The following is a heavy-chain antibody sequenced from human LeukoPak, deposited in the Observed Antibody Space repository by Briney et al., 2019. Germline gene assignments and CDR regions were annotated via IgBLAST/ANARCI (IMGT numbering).Heavy chain of an antibody. CDR2: FDPEDGET. CDR1: GYTLTELS. D-gene: IGHD5-18*01. Sequence: ASVKVSCKVSGYTLTELSMHWVRQAPGKGLEWMGGFDPEDGETIYAQKFQGRVTMTEDTSTDTAYMELSSLRSDDTAVYYCARDNGGYSYGYLAYYYYYYMDVWGKGTTVTISS. CDR3: ARDNGGYSYGYLAYYYYYYMDV. V-gene: IGHV1-24*01. J-gene: IGHJ6*03.